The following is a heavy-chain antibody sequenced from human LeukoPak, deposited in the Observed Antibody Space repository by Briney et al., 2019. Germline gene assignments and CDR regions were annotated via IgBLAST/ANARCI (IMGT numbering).Heavy chain of an antibody. V-gene: IGHV3-21*01. CDR2: ISSSSSYI. J-gene: IGHJ4*02. CDR1: AFSFSDYN. D-gene: IGHD5-18*01. CDR3: ARDRNSYGVDY. Sequence: GGSLRLSCAASAFSFSDYNMNWVRQAPGKGLEWVSSISSSSSYIYYADSVKGRFTISRDNAKNSLYLQMNSLRAEDTAVYYCARDRNSYGVDYWGQGTLVTVSS.